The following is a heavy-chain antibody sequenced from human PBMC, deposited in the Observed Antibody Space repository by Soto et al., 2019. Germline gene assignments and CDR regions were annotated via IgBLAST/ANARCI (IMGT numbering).Heavy chain of an antibody. Sequence: QVQLVQSGAEVKKPGASVKVSCKASGYTFTSYGISWVRQAPGQGLEWMGWISAYNGNTNYAQKLQGRVTMTTDTSTSTAYMELRSLRSDDTAVYYCARDRVQLERLLVMTYYYGMDVWGQGTTVTVSS. V-gene: IGHV1-18*01. CDR3: ARDRVQLERLLVMTYYYGMDV. CDR2: ISAYNGNT. J-gene: IGHJ6*02. D-gene: IGHD1-1*01. CDR1: GYTFTSYG.